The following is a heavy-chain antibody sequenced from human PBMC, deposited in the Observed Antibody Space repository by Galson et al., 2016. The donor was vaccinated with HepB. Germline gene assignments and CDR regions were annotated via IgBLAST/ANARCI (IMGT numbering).Heavy chain of an antibody. Sequence: SLRLSCAGSGFTFSSYAVHLVRQPPGKGLEWVAAISYDGDNGYYADSLKGRYTISRDNSRNTVYLHMSSLRRDDTAVYYCARGSSAVDATEVGLDYWGQGTLVIVSS. CDR1: GFTFSSYA. CDR3: ARGSSAVDATEVGLDY. J-gene: IGHJ4*02. CDR2: ISYDGDNG. V-gene: IGHV3-30-3*01. D-gene: IGHD6-19*01.